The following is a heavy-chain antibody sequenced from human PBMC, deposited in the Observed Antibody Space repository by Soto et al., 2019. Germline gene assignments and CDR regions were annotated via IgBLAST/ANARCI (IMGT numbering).Heavy chain of an antibody. CDR1: GFTLDDYA. V-gene: IGHV3-9*01. CDR3: AKGSDSSSSSWFYP. CDR2: IRWNSGSI. J-gene: IGHJ5*02. D-gene: IGHD6-6*01. Sequence: EVQLVESGGGLVQPGRSLTLSCAASGFTLDDYAMHWVRQAPGKGLEWVSGIRWNSGSIGYENSVQGRFTISRDNAKNFMYLQINSQRTQDKALYYCAKGSDSSSSSWFYPWGQASLVNVSS.